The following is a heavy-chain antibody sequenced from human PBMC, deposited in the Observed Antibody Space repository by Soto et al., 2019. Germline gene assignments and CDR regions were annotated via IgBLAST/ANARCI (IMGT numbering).Heavy chain of an antibody. Sequence: GGSLRLSCAASGFTLSSYAMSCVRQATGKGLEWVSAISGSGGSTYYADSVKGRFTISRDNSKNTLYLQMNSLRAEDTAVYYCAKSKVVDYYYYYGMDVWGQGTTVTVSS. D-gene: IGHD2-15*01. J-gene: IGHJ6*02. CDR2: ISGSGGST. CDR3: AKSKVVDYYYYYGMDV. CDR1: GFTLSSYA. V-gene: IGHV3-23*01.